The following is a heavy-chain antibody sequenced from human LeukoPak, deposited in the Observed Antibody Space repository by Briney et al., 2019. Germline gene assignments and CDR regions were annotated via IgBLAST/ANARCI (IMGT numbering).Heavy chain of an antibody. V-gene: IGHV4-4*02. CDR3: ARNSKAHYDILTGYYTGWFDP. D-gene: IGHD3-9*01. Sequence: SETLSLTCAVSGGSISSSNWWSWVRQPPGKGLEWIGEIYRSGSTNYNPSLKSRVTISVDKSKNQFSLKLSSVTAADTAVYYCARNSKAHYDILTGYYTGWFDPWGQGTLVTVSS. J-gene: IGHJ5*02. CDR2: IYRSGST. CDR1: GGSISSSNW.